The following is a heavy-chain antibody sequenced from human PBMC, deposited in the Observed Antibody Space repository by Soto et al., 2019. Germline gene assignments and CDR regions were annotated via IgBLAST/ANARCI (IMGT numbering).Heavy chain of an antibody. CDR3: AREYSRWGGGNYFDY. Sequence: GGSLRLSCAASGFTFSSYGMHWVRQAPGKGLEWVAVIWYDGSNKYYADSVKGRFTISSDNSKNTLYLNMNSLGAEDTAVYYCAREYSRWGGGNYFDYWGQGTLVTVSS. D-gene: IGHD6-13*01. CDR2: IWYDGSNK. CDR1: GFTFSSYG. V-gene: IGHV3-33*01. J-gene: IGHJ4*02.